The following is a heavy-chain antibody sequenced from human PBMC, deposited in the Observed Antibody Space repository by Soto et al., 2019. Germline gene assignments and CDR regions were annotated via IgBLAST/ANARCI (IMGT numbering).Heavy chain of an antibody. D-gene: IGHD4-17*01. V-gene: IGHV3-30*18. CDR1: GFSFSTYG. CDR3: AKHRAHGDYGQFDS. J-gene: IGHJ4*02. CDR2: ILTDASRK. Sequence: QVHLVESGGGVVQPGRSLRLSCEASGFSFSTYGMHWVRQAPGRGLEWVAVILTDASRKYYADSVKGRFTISRDNSENTAFLEMNSLRVEDTATYYCAKHRAHGDYGQFDSGGQGTLVTVSS.